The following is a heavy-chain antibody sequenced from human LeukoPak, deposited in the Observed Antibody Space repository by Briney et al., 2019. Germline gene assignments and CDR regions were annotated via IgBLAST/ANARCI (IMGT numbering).Heavy chain of an antibody. CDR3: ATAILPYDYVWGSYRC. J-gene: IGHJ4*02. D-gene: IGHD3-16*02. CDR1: GYTLTELS. V-gene: IGHV1-24*01. CDR2: FDPEDGET. Sequence: GASVKVSRKVSGYTLTELSMHWVRQAPGKGLEWMGGFDPEDGETIYAQKFQGRVTMTEDTSTDTAYMELSSLRSEDTAVYYCATAILPYDYVWGSYRCWGQGTLVTVSS.